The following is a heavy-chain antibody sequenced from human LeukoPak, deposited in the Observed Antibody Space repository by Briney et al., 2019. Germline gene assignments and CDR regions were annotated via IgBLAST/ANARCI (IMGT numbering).Heavy chain of an antibody. CDR3: ARAPGGCSGGACYTDS. J-gene: IGHJ4*02. V-gene: IGHV3-11*06. D-gene: IGHD2-15*01. Sequence: GGSLRLSCAASGFTFIDYYMSWIRQAPGKGLEGVSYISSSTSDTKYADSVKGRFTISRHNVKNSLYLQMNSLRAEDTAVYYCARAPGGCSGGACYTDSWGQGTLVTVSS. CDR1: GFTFIDYY. CDR2: ISSSTSDT.